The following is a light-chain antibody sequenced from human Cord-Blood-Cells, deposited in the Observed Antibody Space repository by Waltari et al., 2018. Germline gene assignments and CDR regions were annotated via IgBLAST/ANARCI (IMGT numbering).Light chain of an antibody. CDR2: GAS. CDR1: QSVSSSY. CDR3: QQYGSSLYT. V-gene: IGKV3-20*01. Sequence: EIVLTQSPGTLSLSPGERATLSCRASQSVSSSYLAWYQQKPGQAPRLLIYGASSRATVIPDRFSGSVSGTDFTLTISRLEPEDFAVYYCQQYGSSLYTFGQGTKLEIK. J-gene: IGKJ2*01.